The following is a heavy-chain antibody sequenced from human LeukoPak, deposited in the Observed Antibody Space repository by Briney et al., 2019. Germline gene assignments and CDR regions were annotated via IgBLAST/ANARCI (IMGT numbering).Heavy chain of an antibody. CDR3: AKPISGVVATSNDY. Sequence: GGSLRLSCAASGFTFSSYGMSWVRQAPGKGLEWVSAISGSGGSTYYADSAKGRFTISRDNSKNTLYLQMNSLRAEDTAVYYCAKPISGVVATSNDYWGQGTLVTVSS. J-gene: IGHJ4*02. CDR1: GFTFSSYG. CDR2: ISGSGGST. V-gene: IGHV3-23*01. D-gene: IGHD3-3*02.